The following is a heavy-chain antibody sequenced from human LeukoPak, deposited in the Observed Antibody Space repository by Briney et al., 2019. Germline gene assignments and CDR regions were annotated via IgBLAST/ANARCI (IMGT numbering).Heavy chain of an antibody. V-gene: IGHV4-38-2*02. CDR3: ARHFYGSGSYYSPFDY. CDR1: GGSLSNNYH. D-gene: IGHD3-10*01. CDR2: IYHSGST. J-gene: IGHJ4*02. Sequence: PETLSLTCTVSGGSLSNNYHWGWIPQPPGKGLEGIGSIYHSGSTYYNPSLKSRVTISVDTSKNQFSLKLTSVTAADTALYYCARHFYGSGSYYSPFDYWGQGALVTVSS.